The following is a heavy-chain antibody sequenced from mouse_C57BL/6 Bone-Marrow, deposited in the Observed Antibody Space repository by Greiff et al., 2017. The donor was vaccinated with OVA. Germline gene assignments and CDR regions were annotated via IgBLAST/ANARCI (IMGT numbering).Heavy chain of an antibody. CDR1: GYTFTDYE. J-gene: IGHJ2*01. Sequence: QVQLKQSGAELVRPGASVTLSCKASGYTFTDYEMHWVKQTPVHGLEWIGAIDPETGGTAYNQKFKGKAILTADKSSSTAYMELRSLTSEDSAVYYCTRRPGNYRFDYWGQGTTLTVSS. CDR2: IDPETGGT. D-gene: IGHD2-1*01. V-gene: IGHV1-15*01. CDR3: TRRPGNYRFDY.